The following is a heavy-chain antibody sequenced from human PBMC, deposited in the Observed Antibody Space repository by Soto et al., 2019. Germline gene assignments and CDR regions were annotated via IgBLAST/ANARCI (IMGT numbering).Heavy chain of an antibody. CDR1: GYTFTSYG. J-gene: IGHJ4*02. CDR2: ISAYNGNT. CDR3: ARDPLLLNYYDSIRHRASRRFDY. D-gene: IGHD3-22*01. V-gene: IGHV1-18*01. Sequence: ASVKVSCKASGYTFTSYGISWVRQAPGQGLEWMGWISAYNGNTNCAQKLQGRVTMTTDTSTSTAYMELRSLRSDDTAVYYCARDPLLLNYYDSIRHRASRRFDYWGQGTLVTVSS.